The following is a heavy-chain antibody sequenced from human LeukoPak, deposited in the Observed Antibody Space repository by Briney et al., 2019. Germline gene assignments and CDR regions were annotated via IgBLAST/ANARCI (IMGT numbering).Heavy chain of an antibody. J-gene: IGHJ3*02. V-gene: IGHV4-59*01. Sequence: SETLSLTCTVSGGSISSYCWSWIRQPPGKGLEWIGYIYYSGSTNYNPSLKSRVTISVDTSKNQFSLKLSSVTAADTAAYYCASPYPPSYDSSGYDGAFDIWGQGTMVTVSS. CDR1: GGSISSYC. CDR2: IYYSGST. D-gene: IGHD3-22*01. CDR3: ASPYPPSYDSSGYDGAFDI.